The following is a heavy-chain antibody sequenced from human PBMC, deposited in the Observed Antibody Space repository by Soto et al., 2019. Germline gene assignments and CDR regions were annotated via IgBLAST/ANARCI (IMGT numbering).Heavy chain of an antibody. CDR1: GYTFTGYY. J-gene: IGHJ6*02. CDR3: ARDRSRGFYLYYYYGMDV. D-gene: IGHD3-3*01. CDR2: INPNSGGT. V-gene: IGHV1-2*02. Sequence: ASVKVSCKASGYTFTGYYMHWVRQAPGQGLEWMGWINPNSGGTNYAQKFQGRVTMTRDASISTAYMELSRLRSDDTAVYYCARDRSRGFYLYYYYGMDVWGQGTTVTVSS.